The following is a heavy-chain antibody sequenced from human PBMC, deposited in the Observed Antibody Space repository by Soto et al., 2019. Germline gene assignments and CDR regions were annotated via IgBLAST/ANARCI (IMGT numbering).Heavy chain of an antibody. CDR1: GGDLTNSG. CDR2: IFPLLAMV. D-gene: IGHD1-7*01. Sequence: QVHLVQSGAEMKKPGSSVKVSCKVSGGDLTNSGISWVRQAPGQGLEWMGGIFPLLAMVDYSQKFQGRVTITADESTNTAYMDLGSLKSDETAVYYCAKEDGTVFKSWGQGTLVIVSS. CDR3: AKEDGTVFKS. V-gene: IGHV1-69*04. J-gene: IGHJ4*02.